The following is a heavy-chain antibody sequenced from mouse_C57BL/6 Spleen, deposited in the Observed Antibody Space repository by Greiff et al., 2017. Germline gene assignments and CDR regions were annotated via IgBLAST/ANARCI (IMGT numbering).Heavy chain of an antibody. CDR3: ARESYYGSEGFAY. J-gene: IGHJ3*01. CDR1: GFTFSSYA. D-gene: IGHD1-1*01. V-gene: IGHV5-4*01. CDR2: ISDGGSYT. Sequence: EVKVVESGGGLVKPGGSLKLSCAASGFTFSSYAMSWVRQTPEKRLEWVATISDGGSYTYYPDNVKGRFTISRDNAKNNLYLQMSHLKSEDTAMYYCARESYYGSEGFAYWGQGTLVTVSA.